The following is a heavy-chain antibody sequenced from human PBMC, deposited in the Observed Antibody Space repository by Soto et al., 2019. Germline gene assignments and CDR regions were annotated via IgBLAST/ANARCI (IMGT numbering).Heavy chain of an antibody. CDR2: IWYDGSNK. V-gene: IGHV3-33*01. CDR3: ARSPSYGDYADYYYYYGMDV. J-gene: IGHJ6*02. D-gene: IGHD4-17*01. CDR1: GFTFSSYG. Sequence: GGSLRLSCAASGFTFSSYGMHWVRQAPGKGLEWVAVIWYDGSNKYYADSVKGRFTISRDNSKNTLYLQMNSLRAEDTAVYYCARSPSYGDYADYYYYYGMDVWGQGTTVTVSS.